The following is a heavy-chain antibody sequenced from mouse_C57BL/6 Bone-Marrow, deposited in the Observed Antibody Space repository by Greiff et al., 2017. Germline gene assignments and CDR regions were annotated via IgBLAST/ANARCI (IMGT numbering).Heavy chain of an antibody. V-gene: IGHV5-6*02. CDR2: ISSGGIYT. Sequence: EVKLVESGGDLVKPGGSLKLSCAASGFTFSSYGMSWVRQTPDKRLEWVATISSGGIYTYYPDSVKGRFTISRDNAKHTLYLQMSSLKSEDTAMYYCAVLAGSYARDHSGQKSSVTVSS. D-gene: IGHD3-3*01. CDR1: GFTFSSYG. J-gene: IGHJ4*01. CDR3: AVLAGSYARDH.